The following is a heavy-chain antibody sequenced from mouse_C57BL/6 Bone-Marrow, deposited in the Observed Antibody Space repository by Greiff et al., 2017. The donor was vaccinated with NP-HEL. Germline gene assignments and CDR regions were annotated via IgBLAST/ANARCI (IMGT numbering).Heavy chain of an antibody. CDR3: TRDEGAEFAY. Sequence: EVKLVESGEGLVKPGGSLKLSCAASGFTFSSYAMSWVRQTPEKRLEWVAYISSGGDYIYYADTVKGRFTISRDNARNTLYLQMSSLKSEDTAMYYCTRDEGAEFAYWGQGTLVTVSA. CDR2: ISSGGDYI. D-gene: IGHD3-3*01. CDR1: GFTFSSYA. J-gene: IGHJ3*01. V-gene: IGHV5-9-1*02.